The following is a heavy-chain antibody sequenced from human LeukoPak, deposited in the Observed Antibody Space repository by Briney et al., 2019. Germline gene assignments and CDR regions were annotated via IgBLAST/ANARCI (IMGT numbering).Heavy chain of an antibody. CDR1: GFTFSSYA. CDR2: LSGSGGST. Sequence: WGSLRLSCAASGFTFSSYAMSWVRQAPGKGLEWVSALSGSGGSTYYADSVKGRFTISRDNSKNTLYLQMNSLRAEDTAVYYCAKDLRSGYYIRYWGQGTLVTVSS. J-gene: IGHJ4*02. CDR3: AKDLRSGYYIRY. D-gene: IGHD3-22*01. V-gene: IGHV3-23*01.